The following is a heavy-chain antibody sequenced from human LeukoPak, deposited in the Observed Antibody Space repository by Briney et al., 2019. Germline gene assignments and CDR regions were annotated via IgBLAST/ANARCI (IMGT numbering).Heavy chain of an antibody. D-gene: IGHD1-26*01. CDR2: IYTSGST. Sequence: SQTLCLACTVSGGSISSGSYYWSWIRQPAGKGLEWIGRIYTSGSTNYNPSPKSRVTISVDTSKNQFSLKLSSVTAADTAVYYCARSVKAIVGATIDYWGQGTLVTVSS. CDR3: ARSVKAIVGATIDY. V-gene: IGHV4-61*02. J-gene: IGHJ4*02. CDR1: GGSISSGSYY.